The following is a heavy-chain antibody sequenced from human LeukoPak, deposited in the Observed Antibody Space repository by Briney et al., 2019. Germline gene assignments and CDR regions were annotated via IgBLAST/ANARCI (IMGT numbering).Heavy chain of an antibody. CDR1: GFTFSSFA. CDR3: ARGIYNPDY. V-gene: IGHV3-23*01. Sequence: GGSLRLSCEASGFTFSSFAMSWVCQAPGMGLEWVSGISFSGATTYYTDSVKGRFTISRDNSKNTLDLQMNSLRADDTAVYYCARGIYNPDYWGQGTLVSVSS. CDR2: ISFSGATT. D-gene: IGHD1-14*01. J-gene: IGHJ4*02.